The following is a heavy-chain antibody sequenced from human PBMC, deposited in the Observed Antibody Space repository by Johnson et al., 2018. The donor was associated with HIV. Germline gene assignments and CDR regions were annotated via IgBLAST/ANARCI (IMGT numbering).Heavy chain of an antibody. CDR3: ARDIEWELQNDAFDI. CDR2: IGTAGDT. CDR1: GFTLSRYD. V-gene: IGHV3-13*01. J-gene: IGHJ3*02. D-gene: IGHD1-26*01. Sequence: VQLVESGGGLVQPGGSLRLSCAASGFTLSRYDMHWVRQATGKGLEWVSAIGTAGDTYYPGSVKGRFTISRENAKNSLYLQMNSLRAGDTAVYYCARDIEWELQNDAFDIWGQGTMVTVSS.